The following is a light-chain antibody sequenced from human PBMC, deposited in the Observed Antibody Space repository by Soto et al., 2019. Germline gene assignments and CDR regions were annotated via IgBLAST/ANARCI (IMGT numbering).Light chain of an antibody. V-gene: IGKV1-5*03. CDR1: QTISSW. J-gene: IGKJ2*01. CDR2: KAS. Sequence: DIQMTQSPSTLSGSVGDRVTITCRASQTISSWLAWYQQKPGKAPKLLIYKASTLKSGVPSRFSGSGSGTEFTLTISSLQPDDFANYYCQQYGRFLTFGQGTKVDIK. CDR3: QQYGRFLT.